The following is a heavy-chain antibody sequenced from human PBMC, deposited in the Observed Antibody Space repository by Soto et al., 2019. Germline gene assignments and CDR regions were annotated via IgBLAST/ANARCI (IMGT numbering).Heavy chain of an antibody. Sequence: GGSLRLSCAASECMFSTYWMYWVRQAPGKGLVWVSRISTDGSTTYADSVKGRFTISRDNAKNTLYLQMNSLRAEDTAVYYCARGAKNPLDYWGQGTLVTVSS. V-gene: IGHV3-74*03. CDR3: ARGAKNPLDY. CDR2: ISTDGST. CDR1: ECMFSTYW. J-gene: IGHJ4*02.